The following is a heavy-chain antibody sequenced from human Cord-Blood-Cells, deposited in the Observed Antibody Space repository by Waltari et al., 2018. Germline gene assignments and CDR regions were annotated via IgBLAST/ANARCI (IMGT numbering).Heavy chain of an antibody. V-gene: IGHV4-38-2*02. D-gene: IGHD2-15*01. J-gene: IGHJ5*02. CDR1: GYSISSGYY. CDR2: IYHSGST. Sequence: QVQLQESGPGLVKPSETLSLTCTVSGYSISSGYYWGWIRQPPGKGLEWIGSIYHSGSTYYNPSLKSRVTISVDTSKNQFSLRLSAVPAADTAVYYCARAGIWDDNWFDPWGQGTLVTVSS. CDR3: ARAGIWDDNWFDP.